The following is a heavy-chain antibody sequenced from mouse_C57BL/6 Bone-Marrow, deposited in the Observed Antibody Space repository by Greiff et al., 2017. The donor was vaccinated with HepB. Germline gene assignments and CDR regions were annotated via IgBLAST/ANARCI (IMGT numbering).Heavy chain of an antibody. CDR2: IYPYNGVS. CDR1: GYSFTGYY. J-gene: IGHJ2*01. Sequence: EVQLQESGPELVKPGASVKISCKASGYSFTGYYMHWVKQSHGNILDWIGYIYPYNGVSSYNQKFKGKATLTVDKSSSTAYMELRSLTSEDSAVYYCARSSYYYGSSYYFDYWGQGTTLTVSS. CDR3: ARSSYYYGSSYYFDY. V-gene: IGHV1-31*01. D-gene: IGHD1-1*01.